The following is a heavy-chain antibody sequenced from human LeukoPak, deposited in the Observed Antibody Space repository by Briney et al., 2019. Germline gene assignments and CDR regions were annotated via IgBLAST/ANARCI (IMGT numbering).Heavy chain of an antibody. CDR1: GGTFSSYA. J-gene: IGHJ4*02. CDR2: IIPMFGTP. D-gene: IGHD3-10*01. CDR3: ATTPGKLWFGELSR. Sequence: ASVKVSCKASGGTFSSYAINWVRQAPGQGLEWMGGIIPMFGTPNYAQKFQARVTITADGSTSTAYMELSSLRSEDTAVYYCATTPGKLWFGELSRWGQGTLVTVSS. V-gene: IGHV1-69*13.